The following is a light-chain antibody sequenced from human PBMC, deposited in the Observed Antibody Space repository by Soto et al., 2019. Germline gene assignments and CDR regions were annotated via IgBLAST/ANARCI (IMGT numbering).Light chain of an antibody. V-gene: IGKV3-15*01. J-gene: IGKJ5*01. CDR3: QQYNNWTFS. Sequence: EIVMTQSPDTLSVSPGERATLTCRAGQGVTTNFAWYQQKSGQYPRLLIYDVSIRATGVPARFSATGSETDFNLTISGLQPGDSAVYVCQQYNNWTFSFGQGTRLEIK. CDR2: DVS. CDR1: QGVTTN.